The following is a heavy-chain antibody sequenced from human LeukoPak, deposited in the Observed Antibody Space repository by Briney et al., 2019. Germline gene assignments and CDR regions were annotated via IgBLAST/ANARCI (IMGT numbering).Heavy chain of an antibody. J-gene: IGHJ4*02. D-gene: IGHD4-11*01. CDR1: GFGFSNYW. CDR3: ARDRGYSNFDY. CDR2: MNEDGSEK. V-gene: IGHV3-7*01. Sequence: GGSLRLSCAASGFGFSNYWMSWVRQAPGKGLEWVAIMNEDGSEKNYVDSVKGRFTTSRDNAQDSLYLQMNSLRAEDTAVYYCARDRGYSNFDYWGQGTLLTVSS.